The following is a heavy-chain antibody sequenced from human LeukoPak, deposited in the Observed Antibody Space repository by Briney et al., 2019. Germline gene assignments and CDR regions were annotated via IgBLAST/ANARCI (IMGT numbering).Heavy chain of an antibody. CDR1: SASINSYY. D-gene: IGHD5-18*01. CDR3: AGDSYGIDY. J-gene: IGHJ4*02. CDR2: IYYSGST. Sequence: SETLSLTCTVSSASINSYYWSWIRQPPGKGLEWIGYIYYSGSTNYNPSLRSRVTISVDTSKNQFSLKLSSVTAADTAVYYCAGDSYGIDYWGQGTLVTVSS. V-gene: IGHV4-59*08.